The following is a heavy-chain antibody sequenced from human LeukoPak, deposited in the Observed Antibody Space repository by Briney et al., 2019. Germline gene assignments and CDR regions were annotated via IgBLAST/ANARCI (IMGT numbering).Heavy chain of an antibody. D-gene: IGHD5-12*01. CDR3: ARYGGLNTNFDY. Sequence: HGGSLRLSCAASGFTFRNSWMGWVRQAPGKGLEWVANTKPDGSAEYYADSVRGRHTPSRNNANNLLYLQMNKLRAEHTDGYYCARYGGLNTNFDYRGQGAMV. V-gene: IGHV3-7*01. CDR1: GFTFRNSW. CDR2: TKPDGSAE. J-gene: IGHJ4*02.